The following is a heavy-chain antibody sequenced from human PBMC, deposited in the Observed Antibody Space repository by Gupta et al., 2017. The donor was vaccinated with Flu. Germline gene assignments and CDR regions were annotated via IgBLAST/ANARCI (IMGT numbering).Heavy chain of an antibody. D-gene: IGHD2-15*01. V-gene: IGHV3-73*01. CDR2: IRSKANNYAT. CDR3: TVRTQRYCSGGSCYSLSADVDY. J-gene: IGHJ4*02. CDR1: GFTFSGSA. Sequence: EVQLVESGGGLVQPGGSLILSCAASGFTFSGSAMHWVRQASGKGLEWVGRIRSKANNYATAYAASVKGRFTISRDDSKNTAYLQMNSLKTEDTAVYYCTVRTQRYCSGGSCYSLSADVDYWGQGTLVTVSS.